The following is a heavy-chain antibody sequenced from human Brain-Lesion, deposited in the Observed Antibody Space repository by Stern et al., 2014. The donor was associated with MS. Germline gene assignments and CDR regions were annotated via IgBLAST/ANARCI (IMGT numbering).Heavy chain of an antibody. CDR3: ARGRVVPGFQYYATDV. CDR2: IFNSGST. V-gene: IGHV4-61*02. J-gene: IGHJ6*02. Sequence: VQLVESGPGLVKPSQTLSLSCTVSGGSISSGGYYWSWIRQPAGKGLEWIGRIFNSGSTSYNPSPQSRATISIDPSKNHFSLRLNSMTAADTAVYYCARGRVVPGFQYYATDVWGQGTTVIVSS. D-gene: IGHD2-2*01. CDR1: GGSISSGGYY.